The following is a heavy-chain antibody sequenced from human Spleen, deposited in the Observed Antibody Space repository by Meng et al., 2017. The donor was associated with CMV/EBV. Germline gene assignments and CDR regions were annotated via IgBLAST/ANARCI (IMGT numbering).Heavy chain of an antibody. Sequence: GESLKISCAASGFTFSSYSMNWVRQAPGKGLEWVSYISSSSSTIYYADSVKGRFTISRDNAKNSLSLQMPSLRAEDTGIFYCARHYDSSGQVAGNFWGQGTLVTVSS. CDR2: ISSSSSTI. CDR1: GFTFSSYS. CDR3: ARHYDSSGQVAGNF. D-gene: IGHD3-22*01. V-gene: IGHV3-48*04. J-gene: IGHJ4*02.